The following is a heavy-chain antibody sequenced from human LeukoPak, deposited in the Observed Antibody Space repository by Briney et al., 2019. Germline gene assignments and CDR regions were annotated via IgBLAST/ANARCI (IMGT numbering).Heavy chain of an antibody. Sequence: GGSLRLSCAASGFTFRHYGMSWVRQAPGKGLEWVTSITGNGDSTLYADSVKGRFTVSRDNPKNTLYLQMNSLRAEDTAVYYCAKDTASSWWYFDLWGRGTLVTVSS. D-gene: IGHD5-18*01. CDR2: ITGNGDST. CDR3: AKDTASSWWYFDL. J-gene: IGHJ2*01. V-gene: IGHV3-23*01. CDR1: GFTFRHYG.